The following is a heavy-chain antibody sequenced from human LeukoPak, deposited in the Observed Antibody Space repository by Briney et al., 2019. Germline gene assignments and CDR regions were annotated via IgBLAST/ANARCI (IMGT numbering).Heavy chain of an antibody. V-gene: IGHV3-30-3*01. CDR1: GFTFSSYA. D-gene: IGHD3-3*01. CDR2: ISYDGSNK. CDR3: ASNPLGSFDFWGGYREFDY. Sequence: GGSLRLSCAASGFTFSSYAMHWVRQAPGKGLEWVAVISYDGSNKYYADSVKGRFTISRDNSKNTLYLQMNSLRAEDTAVYYCASNPLGSFDFWGGYREFDYWGQGTLVTVSS. J-gene: IGHJ4*02.